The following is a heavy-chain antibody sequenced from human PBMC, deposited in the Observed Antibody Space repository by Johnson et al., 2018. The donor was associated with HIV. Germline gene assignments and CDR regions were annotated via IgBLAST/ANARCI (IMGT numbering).Heavy chain of an antibody. CDR2: IYSGGST. Sequence: VQLVESGGGLVKPGGSLRLSCAAPGFTFNNAWMSWVRQAPGKGLEWVSVIYSGGSTYYADSVKGRFTISRDNSKNTLYLQMNSLRAEDTAVYYCARARDRSSSRDAFDIWGQGTMVTVSS. D-gene: IGHD6-13*01. CDR1: GFTFNNAW. V-gene: IGHV3-66*02. CDR3: ARARDRSSSRDAFDI. J-gene: IGHJ3*02.